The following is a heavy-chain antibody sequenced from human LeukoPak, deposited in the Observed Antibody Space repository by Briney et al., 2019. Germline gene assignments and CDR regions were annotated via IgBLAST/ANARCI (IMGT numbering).Heavy chain of an antibody. V-gene: IGHV4-39*01. D-gene: IGHD4-17*01. CDR3: ARQTTVTNLFDY. J-gene: IGHJ4*02. CDR1: GDSISSSSYY. Sequence: SETLSLTCTVSGDSISSSSYYWGWIRQPPGKGLEWIGSIYYSGSTYYNSSLKTRVTISVDTSKDQFSLELSSVTAADTAVYYCARQTTVTNLFDYWGRGTLVTVSS. CDR2: IYYSGST.